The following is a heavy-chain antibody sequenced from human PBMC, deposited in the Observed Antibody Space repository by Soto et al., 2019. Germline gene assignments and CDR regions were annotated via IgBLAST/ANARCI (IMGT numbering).Heavy chain of an antibody. Sequence: GEALKISCRGSGYSFTSYWIGWVRQMPGKGLEWMGIIYPGDSDTRYSPSFQGQVTISADKSISTAYLQWSSLKASDTAMYYCASLYDYGEAAFDIWGQGTMVTVSS. D-gene: IGHD4-17*01. CDR2: IYPGDSDT. J-gene: IGHJ3*02. V-gene: IGHV5-51*01. CDR1: GYSFTSYW. CDR3: ASLYDYGEAAFDI.